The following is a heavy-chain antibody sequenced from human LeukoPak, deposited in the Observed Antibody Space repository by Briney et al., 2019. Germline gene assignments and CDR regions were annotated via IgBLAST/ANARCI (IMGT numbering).Heavy chain of an antibody. V-gene: IGHV1-18*01. D-gene: IGHD4-17*01. CDR1: GYTFTSYG. CDR2: ISAYNGNT. CDR3: ARDPYGDYGDWFDP. J-gene: IGHJ5*02. Sequence: ASVKVSFKASGYTFTSYGISWVRQAPGQGLEWMGWISAYNGNTNYAQKLQGRVTMTTDTSTSTAYMELRSLRSDDTAVYYCARDPYGDYGDWFDPWGQGTLVTVSS.